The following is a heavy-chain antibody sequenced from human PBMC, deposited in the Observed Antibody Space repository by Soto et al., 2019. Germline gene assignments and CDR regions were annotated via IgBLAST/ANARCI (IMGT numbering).Heavy chain of an antibody. D-gene: IGHD3-10*01. Sequence: QVQLVQSGAEVKKPGSSVKVSCKASGNNFNNYFINWVRQVPGQGIEWMGGINPMLRITQYRQQFQGRITITAGRSTGTSYMELGGLESEDTAVYYWAGDAPPRSGIYYDMDVWGQGTTITVSS. CDR1: GNNFNNYF. V-gene: IGHV1-69*17. CDR3: AGDAPPRSGIYYDMDV. CDR2: INPMLRIT. J-gene: IGHJ6*02.